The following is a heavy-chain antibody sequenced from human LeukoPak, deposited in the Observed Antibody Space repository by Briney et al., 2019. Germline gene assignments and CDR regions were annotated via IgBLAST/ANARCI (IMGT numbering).Heavy chain of an antibody. CDR1: GFPFSIYG. V-gene: IGHV3-23*01. Sequence: GGSLRLSCAGSGFPFSIYGMNWVRQAPGKGLEWVSAISGSGGSTYYADSVKGRFTISRDNSKNTLYLQMNSLRAEDTAVYYCAELGITMIGGVWGKGTTVTISS. CDR2: ISGSGGST. J-gene: IGHJ6*04. CDR3: AELGITMIGGV. D-gene: IGHD3-10*02.